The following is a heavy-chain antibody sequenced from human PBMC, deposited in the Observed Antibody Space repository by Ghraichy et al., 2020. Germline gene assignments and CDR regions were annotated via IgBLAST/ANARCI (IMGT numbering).Heavy chain of an antibody. V-gene: IGHV3-11*01. J-gene: IGHJ5*02. CDR3: ARDKRYYYDRSAYSDAEWFDP. Sequence: GSLRLSCAASGFTFSDYYMSWIRQAPGKGLEWVSHISTTGSTMYYADSVKGRFAISRDNAKKSLHLQMHSLRAKDTAVYYCARDKRYYYDRSAYSDAEWFDPWGQGTLVTVSS. D-gene: IGHD3-22*01. CDR1: GFTFSDYY. CDR2: ISTTGSTM.